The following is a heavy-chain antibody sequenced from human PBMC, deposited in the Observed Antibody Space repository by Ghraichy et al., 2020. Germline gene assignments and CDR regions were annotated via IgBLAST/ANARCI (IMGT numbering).Heavy chain of an antibody. CDR3: ARSAMVRGVNLEY. J-gene: IGHJ4*02. V-gene: IGHV1-18*04. CDR2: ISAYNGKT. Sequence: ASVTVSCKASGYTFTSYGITWVRQAPGQGLEWMGWISAYNGKTKYAELLQGRVSMTTDTPTTTAHLELRNLTSDDAAVYYCARSAMVRGVNLEYWGQGSLVTVSP. CDR1: GYTFTSYG. D-gene: IGHD3-10*01.